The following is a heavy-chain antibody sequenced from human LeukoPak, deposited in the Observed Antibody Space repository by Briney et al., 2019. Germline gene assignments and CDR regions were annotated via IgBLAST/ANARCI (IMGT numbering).Heavy chain of an antibody. V-gene: IGHV4-59*01. D-gene: IGHD3-10*01. Sequence: SETLSLTCTVSGGSISSYYWSWIRQPPGKGLEWIGYIYYSGSTNYNPSLKSRVTISVDTSKNQFSLKLSSVTAADTAVYYCARVQILYHYGSGSYPDAFDIWGQGTMVTVSS. CDR3: ARVQILYHYGSGSYPDAFDI. J-gene: IGHJ3*02. CDR1: GGSISSYY. CDR2: IYYSGST.